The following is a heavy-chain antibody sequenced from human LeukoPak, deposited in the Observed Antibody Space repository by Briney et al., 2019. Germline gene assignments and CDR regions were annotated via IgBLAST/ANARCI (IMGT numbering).Heavy chain of an antibody. V-gene: IGHV3-23*01. Sequence: GGSLRLSCAASGFTFSSYAMSWVRQAPGKGLEWVSAISGSGGSTYYADSVEGRFTISRDNSKNTLYLQMNSLRAEDTAVYYCAKDGSGYYYDSSGYSDFDYWGQGTLVTVSS. CDR3: AKDGSGYYYDSSGYSDFDY. J-gene: IGHJ4*02. CDR1: GFTFSSYA. D-gene: IGHD3-22*01. CDR2: ISGSGGST.